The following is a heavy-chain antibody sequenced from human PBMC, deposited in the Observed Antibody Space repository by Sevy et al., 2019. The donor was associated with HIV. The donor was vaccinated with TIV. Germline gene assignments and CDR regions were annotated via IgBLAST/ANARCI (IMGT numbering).Heavy chain of an antibody. Sequence: GGSLRLSCAASGFTFSSYAMHWVRQAPGKGLVWVAVISYDGSNKYYADSVKGRFTISRDNSKNTLYLQMNSLRAEDTTVYYCARVAPDYYDSSGYYDRWGQGTLVTVSS. CDR3: ARVAPDYYDSSGYYDR. V-gene: IGHV3-30*04. J-gene: IGHJ4*02. CDR2: ISYDGSNK. CDR1: GFTFSSYA. D-gene: IGHD3-22*01.